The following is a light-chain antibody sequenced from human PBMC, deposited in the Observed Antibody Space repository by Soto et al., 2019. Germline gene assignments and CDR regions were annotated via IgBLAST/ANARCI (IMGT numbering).Light chain of an antibody. V-gene: IGKV1-5*03. CDR1: QSVSSW. CDR3: LQDINYPWT. J-gene: IGKJ1*01. Sequence: DIQMTQSPSTLSASLGDRVTLPCRASQSVSSWLAWYQQKPGKAPKLLIYKASTLKSGVPSRFSGSGSGTDFTLAISSLQPEDSATYYCLQDINYPWTFGQGTKVDIK. CDR2: KAS.